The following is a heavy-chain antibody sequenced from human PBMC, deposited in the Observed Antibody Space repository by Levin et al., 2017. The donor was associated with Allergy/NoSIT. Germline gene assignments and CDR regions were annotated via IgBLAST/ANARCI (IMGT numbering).Heavy chain of an antibody. J-gene: IGHJ3*02. Sequence: PGGSLRLSCAASGFTFDDYAMHWVRQAPGKGLEWVSGISWNSGSIGYADSVKGRFTISRDNAKNSLYLQMNSLRTEDTALHYCARDNIGLPDAFDIWGQGTMVIVSS. CDR2: ISWNSGSI. D-gene: IGHD3-10*01. CDR1: GFTFDDYA. CDR3: ARDNIGLPDAFDI. V-gene: IGHV3-9*01.